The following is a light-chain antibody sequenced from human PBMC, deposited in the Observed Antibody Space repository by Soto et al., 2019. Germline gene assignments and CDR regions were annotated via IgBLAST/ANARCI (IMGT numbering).Light chain of an antibody. J-gene: IGLJ2*01. CDR3: GTWDSSLSAVV. Sequence: QSVLTQPPSVSAAPGQKVTISCSGSRSNIGNNYVSWYQQLPGTAPKLLIYDNNKRPSGIPDRFSGSKSGTSAPLGITGVQTGDEADYYCGTWDSSLSAVVFGGGTKLTVL. CDR2: DNN. V-gene: IGLV1-51*01. CDR1: RSNIGNNY.